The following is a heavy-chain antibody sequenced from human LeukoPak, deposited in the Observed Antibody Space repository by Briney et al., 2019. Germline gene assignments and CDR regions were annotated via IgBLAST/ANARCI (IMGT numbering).Heavy chain of an antibody. V-gene: IGHV4-34*01. Sequence: KSSETLSLTCAVYGGSFSGYYWNWIHQPPGKGLEWIGEINHSGSTNYNPSLKNRVTISVDTPKNQFSLKLSSVTAADTAVYYCARGSAGDSSGSYDYWGQGTLVTVSS. CDR2: INHSGST. CDR3: ARGSAGDSSGSYDY. CDR1: GGSFSGYY. J-gene: IGHJ4*02. D-gene: IGHD3-22*01.